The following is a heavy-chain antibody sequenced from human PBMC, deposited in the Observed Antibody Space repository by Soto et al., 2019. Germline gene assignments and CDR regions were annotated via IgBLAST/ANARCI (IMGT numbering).Heavy chain of an antibody. D-gene: IGHD2-2*01. Sequence: SETLSLTCTLSGGSISSYYWSWIRQPPGKGLEWIGYIYYSGSTNYNPSLKSRVTISVDTSKNQFSLKLSSVTAADTAVYYCARTSRPTYCSSTSCYYFWFDPWGQGTLVTVSS. CDR3: ARTSRPTYCSSTSCYYFWFDP. V-gene: IGHV4-59*01. CDR1: GGSISSYY. J-gene: IGHJ5*02. CDR2: IYYSGST.